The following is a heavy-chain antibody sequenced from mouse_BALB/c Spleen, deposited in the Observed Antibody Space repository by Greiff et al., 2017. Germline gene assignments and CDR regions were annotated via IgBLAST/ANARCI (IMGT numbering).Heavy chain of an antibody. D-gene: IGHD2-3*01. Sequence: DVQLQESGPGLVKPSQSLSLTCTVTGYSITSDYAWNWIRQFPGNKLEWMGYISYSGSTSYNPSLKSRISITRDTSKNQFFLQLNSVTTEDTATYYCASPFDGLDYWGQGTSVTVSS. CDR2: ISYSGST. CDR3: ASPFDGLDY. J-gene: IGHJ4*01. V-gene: IGHV3-2*02. CDR1: GYSITSDYA.